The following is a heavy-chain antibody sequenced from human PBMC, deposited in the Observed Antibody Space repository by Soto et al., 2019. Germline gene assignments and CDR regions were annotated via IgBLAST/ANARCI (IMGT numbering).Heavy chain of an antibody. V-gene: IGHV4-59*01. CDR3: VIEAYIGYGHVIAF. CDR1: GVPISTYY. Sequence: SETLSLTCAVSGVPISTYYWSWIRQPPGKGLEWIGYNYHSGTTNYNPSLKSRVTISVDTSKNQFSLRLTSVTAADTAIYYCVIEAYIGYGHVIAFWGHGTLVTVS. CDR2: NYHSGTT. D-gene: IGHD2-21*01. J-gene: IGHJ4*01.